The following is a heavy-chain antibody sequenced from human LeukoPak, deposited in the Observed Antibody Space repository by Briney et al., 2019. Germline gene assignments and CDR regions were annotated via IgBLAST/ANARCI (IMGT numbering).Heavy chain of an antibody. D-gene: IGHD2-2*01. J-gene: IGHJ5*02. CDR2: IYPGDSDT. Sequence: KHGESLKISCKGSGYSFTSYWIGWVRRLPGKGLEWMGIIYPGDSDTRYSPSFQGQVTISADKSISTAYLQWSSLKASDTAMYYCARRVEDCSSTSCYNWFDPWGQGTLVTVSS. CDR3: ARRVEDCSSTSCYNWFDP. CDR1: GYSFTSYW. V-gene: IGHV5-51*01.